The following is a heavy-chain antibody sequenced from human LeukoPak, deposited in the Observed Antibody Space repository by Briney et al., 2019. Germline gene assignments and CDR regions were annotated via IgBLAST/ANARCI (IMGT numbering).Heavy chain of an antibody. Sequence: SETLSLTCTVSGASISSYYWSWIRQPPGKGLEWIGYVYYRGSSDYNPSLKSRVTMSVDTSKNQFSVKLSSVTAADTALYYCAAGGAYIGYWGQGTVVTVSS. CDR2: VYYRGSS. CDR3: AAGGAYIGY. V-gene: IGHV4-59*01. D-gene: IGHD3-10*01. J-gene: IGHJ4*02. CDR1: GASISSYY.